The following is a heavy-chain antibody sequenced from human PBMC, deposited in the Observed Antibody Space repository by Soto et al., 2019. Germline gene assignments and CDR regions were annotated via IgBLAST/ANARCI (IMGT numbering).Heavy chain of an antibody. CDR2: ISGSGGST. Sequence: GGSLRLSCAASGFTFSSYAMSWVRQAPGKGLEWVSAISGSGGSTYYADSVKGRFTISRDNSKNTLYLQMNSLRAEDTAVDYCEIQSRLRLGELVSWGQGTLVSVSS. D-gene: IGHD3-16*01. V-gene: IGHV3-23*01. J-gene: IGHJ5*02. CDR1: GFTFSSYA. CDR3: EIQSRLRLGELVS.